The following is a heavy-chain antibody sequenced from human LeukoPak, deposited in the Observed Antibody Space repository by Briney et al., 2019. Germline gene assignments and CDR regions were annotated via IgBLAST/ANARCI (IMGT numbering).Heavy chain of an antibody. Sequence: SVKVSFKASGVIFSSYAITWVRQAPGQGLEWMGGIIPMFGTPNYAQKFQGRVTITADESTNTAYMELSSLTYEDTAMYYCARDGDTAMVSFYDIWGQGTKVTVSS. D-gene: IGHD5-18*01. CDR3: ARDGDTAMVSFYDI. CDR2: IIPMFGTP. J-gene: IGHJ3*02. CDR1: GVIFSSYA. V-gene: IGHV1-69*13.